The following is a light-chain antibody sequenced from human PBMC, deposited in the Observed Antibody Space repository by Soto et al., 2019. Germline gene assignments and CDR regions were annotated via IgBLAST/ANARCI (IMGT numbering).Light chain of an antibody. CDR3: QQYVSSPMYT. J-gene: IGKJ2*01. CDR2: GAS. CDR1: QSVSSSY. V-gene: IGKV3-20*01. Sequence: EIVLTQSPGTLSLSPGERATLSCRASQSVSSSYLAWYQQKPGQAPRLLIYGASSRATGIPDRFSGSGSGTDFTLTISRLEPEDFGVYYCQQYVSSPMYTFGQGTKLEIK.